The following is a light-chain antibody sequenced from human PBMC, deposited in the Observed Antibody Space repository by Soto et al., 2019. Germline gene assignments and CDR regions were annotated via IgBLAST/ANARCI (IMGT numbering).Light chain of an antibody. CDR1: QNISSN. CDR3: QQYNNCLWT. Sequence: EIVMTQSPATLSVSPGERATLSCRASQNISSNLAWYQQKPGQAPRVLIDGASTRATGIPARFSGSGSGTEFTLPISCLPSEDFAAYYYQQYNNCLWTFGQGTKVEIK. J-gene: IGKJ1*01. CDR2: GAS. V-gene: IGKV3-15*01.